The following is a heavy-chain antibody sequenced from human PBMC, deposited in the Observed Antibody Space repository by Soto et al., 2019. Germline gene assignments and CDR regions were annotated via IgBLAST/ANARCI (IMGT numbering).Heavy chain of an antibody. Sequence: SETLSLTCTVSGGSISSSNWWTWVRQAPGKGLEWIGETYHVGIPSYNPSLKGRVTISVDKSNNQFLLKLNSVTAADTAMYYCMRQGRGWRIDSWGQGTLVTVSS. CDR1: GGSISSSNW. CDR3: MRQGRGWRIDS. J-gene: IGHJ4*02. CDR2: TYHVGIP. D-gene: IGHD6-19*01. V-gene: IGHV4-4*02.